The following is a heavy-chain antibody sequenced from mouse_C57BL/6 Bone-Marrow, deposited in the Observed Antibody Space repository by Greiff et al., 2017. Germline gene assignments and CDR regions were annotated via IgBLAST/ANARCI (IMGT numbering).Heavy chain of an antibody. D-gene: IGHD1-1*01. CDR2: ISSGGSYT. Sequence: EVKLMESGGDLVKPGGSLKLSCAASGFTFSSYGMSWVRQTPDKRLEWVATISSGGSYTYYPDSVKGRFTISRDNAKNTLYLQMSSLKSEDTAMYYCARHRVTTVVAHYYAMDYWGQGTSVTVSS. V-gene: IGHV5-6*01. J-gene: IGHJ4*01. CDR1: GFTFSSYG. CDR3: ARHRVTTVVAHYYAMDY.